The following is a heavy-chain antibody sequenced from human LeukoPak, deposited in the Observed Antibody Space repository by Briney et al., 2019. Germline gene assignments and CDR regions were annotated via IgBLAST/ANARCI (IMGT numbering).Heavy chain of an antibody. CDR3: AREGPIVGATHLVDY. CDR1: LYTFTDYF. V-gene: IGHV1-2*02. D-gene: IGHD1-26*01. Sequence: ASVKVSCKAYLYTFTDYFMHWVRQAPGQGREWMGWINPNSGGTNYAQKFQGRVTMTRDTSISTAYMELSRLRSDDTAVYYCAREGPIVGATHLVDYWGQGTLVTVSS. J-gene: IGHJ4*02. CDR2: INPNSGGT.